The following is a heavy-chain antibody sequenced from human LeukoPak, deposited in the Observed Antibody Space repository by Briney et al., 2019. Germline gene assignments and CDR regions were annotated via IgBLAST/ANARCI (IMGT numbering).Heavy chain of an antibody. D-gene: IGHD5-24*01. CDR2: IDYSGST. V-gene: IGHV4-59*01. J-gene: IGHJ6*03. Sequence: SETLSLTCTVSGGSISSYYWSWIRQPPGKGLEWIGYIDYSGSTNYNPSLKSRVTISVDTSKNQFSLKLSSVTAADTAVYYCARGADLEMATITDYYYMDVWGKGTTVTVSS. CDR1: GGSISSYY. CDR3: ARGADLEMATITDYYYMDV.